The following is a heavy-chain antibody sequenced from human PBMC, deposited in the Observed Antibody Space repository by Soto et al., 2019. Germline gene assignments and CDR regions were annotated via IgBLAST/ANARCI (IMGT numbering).Heavy chain of an antibody. V-gene: IGHV4-61*01. CDR1: GGSVSSGSYY. Sequence: SETLSLTCTVSGGSVSSGSYYWSWIRQPPGKGLEWIGYIYYSGSTNYNPYLKSRVTISVDTSKNQYSLKLSSVTAADTAEYYCARGGVLLWFVELLYFSRNPQERRRYYYGMDVWGQGTTVTVSS. D-gene: IGHD3-10*01. CDR2: IYYSGST. J-gene: IGHJ6*02. CDR3: ARGGVLLWFVELLYFSRNPQERRRYYYGMDV.